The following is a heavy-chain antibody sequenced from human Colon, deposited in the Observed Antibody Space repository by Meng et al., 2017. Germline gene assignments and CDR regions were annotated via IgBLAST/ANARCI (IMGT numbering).Heavy chain of an antibody. CDR3: ARFYGSGTFEVHDY. CDR1: GGSVSSASYY. Sequence: QVQLQQWGAGLLKPSETLSLTCNVSGGSVSSASYYWSWIRQPPGKGLEWIGLIHYSGSRNYNPSLKSRVTMSVDTSKNQVSLRLTSVTAADTAVYYCARFYGSGTFEVHDYWGQGTLVTVSS. J-gene: IGHJ4*02. D-gene: IGHD3-10*01. CDR2: IHYSGSR. V-gene: IGHV4-61*01.